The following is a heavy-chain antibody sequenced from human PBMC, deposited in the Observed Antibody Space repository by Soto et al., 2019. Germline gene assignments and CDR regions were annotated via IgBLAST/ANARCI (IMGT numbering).Heavy chain of an antibody. V-gene: IGHV1-46*01. D-gene: IGHD3-3*02. CDR1: RYSFFRYY. Sequence: XSVKVSCKASRYSFFRYYIHWVRQAPGQGLEWMGRFLASGGNTDYAQRFRGRVSMTRDTSSTNTVSLELTSLTSDDTAVYYCARGGATIFGVIDSWGQGTRVTVSS. CDR3: ARGGATIFGVIDS. CDR2: FLASGGNT. J-gene: IGHJ4*02.